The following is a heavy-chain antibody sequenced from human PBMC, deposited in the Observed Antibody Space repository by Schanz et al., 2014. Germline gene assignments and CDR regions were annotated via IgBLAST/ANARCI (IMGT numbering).Heavy chain of an antibody. D-gene: IGHD4-17*01. CDR2: IYHSGST. CDR1: GGSISSGGSS. V-gene: IGHV4-30-2*01. Sequence: QLQLQESGSGLVKPSQTLSLTCGVSGGSISSGGSSWNWIRLPPGKGLEWIGYIYHSGSTYYNPSLKSRVAISVDRTKNQFSPILTSVTAADTAVYFCARFRESANFGDEEPGSLNYFDSWGQGAL. CDR3: ARFRESANFGDEEPGSLNYFDS. J-gene: IGHJ4*02.